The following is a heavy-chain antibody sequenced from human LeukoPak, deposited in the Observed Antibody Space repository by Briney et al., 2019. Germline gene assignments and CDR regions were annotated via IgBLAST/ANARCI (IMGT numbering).Heavy chain of an antibody. Sequence: KPSETLSLTCTVSGGSISSYYWSWIRQPAGKGLEWIGRIYTSGSTNYNPSLKSRVTMSVDTSKNQFSLKLSSVTAADTAVYYCARVTGAAAGIYYYYYYMDVWGKGTTVTVSS. V-gene: IGHV4-4*07. D-gene: IGHD6-13*01. J-gene: IGHJ6*03. CDR3: ARVTGAAAGIYYYYYYMDV. CDR2: IYTSGST. CDR1: GGSISSYY.